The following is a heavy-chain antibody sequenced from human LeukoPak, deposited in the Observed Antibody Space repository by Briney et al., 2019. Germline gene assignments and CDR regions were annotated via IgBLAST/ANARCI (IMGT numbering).Heavy chain of an antibody. D-gene: IGHD1-1*01. CDR2: IYYSGST. J-gene: IGHJ4*02. CDR3: ARDRNGLLENY. Sequence: PSETLSLTCTVSGGSISSGDYYWSWVRQPPGKGLEWIGYIYYSGSTYYNPSLKSRLSISVDTSKNRFSLNLSSVTAADTAVYYCARDRNGLLENYWGQGTLVTVSS. V-gene: IGHV4-30-4*01. CDR1: GGSISSGDYY.